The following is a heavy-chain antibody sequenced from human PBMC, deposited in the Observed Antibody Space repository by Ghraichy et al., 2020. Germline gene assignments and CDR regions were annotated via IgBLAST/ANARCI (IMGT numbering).Heavy chain of an antibody. D-gene: IGHD2-2*01. Sequence: ESLNISCTVSGGSISSYYWNWIRQPPGKGLEWIGYIYYSGSTNYNSSLKSRVTISVDPSKNQFSLKLSSVTAADMAVYYCARDVVPSATKYGLDVWGQGTTVTVSS. CDR3: ARDVVPSATKYGLDV. CDR1: GGSISSYY. CDR2: IYYSGST. J-gene: IGHJ6*02. V-gene: IGHV4-59*01.